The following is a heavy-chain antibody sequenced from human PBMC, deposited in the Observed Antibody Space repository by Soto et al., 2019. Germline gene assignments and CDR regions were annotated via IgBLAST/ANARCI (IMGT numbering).Heavy chain of an antibody. D-gene: IGHD3-10*01. CDR1: GYTFTSYG. CDR2: ISAYNGNT. CDR3: AGGWLGEFVYQFDY. Sequence: QVQLVQSGAEVKKPGASVKVSCKPSGYTFTSYGITWVRQAPGQGLEWMGWISAYNGNTNYAQKFQGRVTMTTDTSTSKAYMELRRLGADDTAVYYCAGGWLGEFVYQFDYWGQGTLVTVSS. V-gene: IGHV1-18*01. J-gene: IGHJ4*02.